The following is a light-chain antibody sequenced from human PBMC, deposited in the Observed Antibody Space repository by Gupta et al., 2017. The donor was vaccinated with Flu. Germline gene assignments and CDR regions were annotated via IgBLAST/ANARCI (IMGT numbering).Light chain of an antibody. CDR1: NMRSKS. Sequence: GQTARITCAGNNMRSKSVHWYQQKPGQAPVLGGQDDSDRPSGIPERFSGSNSGNAAKLTISGVEAGDESDYDGHVWASSSDQLVCGGAPKLAVL. J-gene: IGLJ2*01. CDR3: HVWASSSDQLV. V-gene: IGLV3-21*02. CDR2: DDS.